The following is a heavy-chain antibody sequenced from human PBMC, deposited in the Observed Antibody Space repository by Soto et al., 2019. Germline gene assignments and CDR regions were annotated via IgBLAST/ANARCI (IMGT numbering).Heavy chain of an antibody. J-gene: IGHJ5*02. Sequence: SETLSLTCTVSGGSISTSSYHWGWIRQPPGKGLEWIANIYDSGNTYNNPSLKSRVTISVDTSKNQFSLKLTSVTAADTAIYYCARSYCSGTICYNWFDPWGQGTLVTVSS. CDR3: ARSYCSGTICYNWFDP. CDR1: GGSISTSSYH. CDR2: IYDSGNT. V-gene: IGHV4-39*01. D-gene: IGHD2-2*01.